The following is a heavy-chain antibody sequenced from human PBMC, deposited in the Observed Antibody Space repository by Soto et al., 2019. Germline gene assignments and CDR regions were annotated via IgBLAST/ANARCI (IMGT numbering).Heavy chain of an antibody. V-gene: IGHV3-53*01. CDR1: GFTVSDND. CDR3: ARSDRDYAYALNV. CDR2: LYSGGRI. J-gene: IGHJ6*02. D-gene: IGHD3-16*01. Sequence: GGSLRLSCAASGFTVSDNDITWVRQAPGKGLEWVSLLYSGGRIYYADSVKDRFTISRDTSKNTLYLQMHSLRTEDTAVYYCARSDRDYAYALNVWGHGTTVTTSS.